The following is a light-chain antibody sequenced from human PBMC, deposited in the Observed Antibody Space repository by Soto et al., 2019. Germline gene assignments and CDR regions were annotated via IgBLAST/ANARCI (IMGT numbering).Light chain of an antibody. CDR1: QSISSTY. CDR3: QQYKDWPTT. V-gene: IGKV3-20*01. Sequence: EIVLTQSPGTLSLSPGERATLSCRASQSISSTYLAWYQQKPGQAPRLLIRSASSRATGVPDRFSGSGSGTDFTLTITSLQSEDFGVYFCQQYKDWPTTFGQGTKVDIK. CDR2: SAS. J-gene: IGKJ1*01.